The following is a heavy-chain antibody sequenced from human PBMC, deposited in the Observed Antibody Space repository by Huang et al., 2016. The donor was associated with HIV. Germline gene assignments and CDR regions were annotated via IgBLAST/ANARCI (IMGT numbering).Heavy chain of an antibody. CDR3: ATGFDVFFDF. D-gene: IGHD3-9*01. Sequence: QVQLVQSRAEVKKPGASVKVSCKVSEYTLTELSIHWVRQPPGKGLEWMGGCDPEIGATIYAQKFQGRVTMTEDTSTETAFMELSGLRPEDTAVYYCATGFDVFFDFWGQGTLVTVSS. CDR1: EYTLTELS. V-gene: IGHV1-24*01. CDR2: CDPEIGAT. J-gene: IGHJ4*02.